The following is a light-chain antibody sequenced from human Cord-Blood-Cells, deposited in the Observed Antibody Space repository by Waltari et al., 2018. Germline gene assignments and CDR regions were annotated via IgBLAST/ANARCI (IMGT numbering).Light chain of an antibody. CDR2: GAS. J-gene: IGKJ1*01. CDR3: QQYNNWPKT. V-gene: IGKV3-15*01. CDR1: QSVSSN. Sequence: EMVMPHSPPTLSVSPGERAPLSCRASQSVSSNLAWYQQKPGQAPRLLIYGASTRATGIPARFSGSGSGTEFTLTISSLQSEDFAVYYCQQYNNWPKTFGQGTKVEIK.